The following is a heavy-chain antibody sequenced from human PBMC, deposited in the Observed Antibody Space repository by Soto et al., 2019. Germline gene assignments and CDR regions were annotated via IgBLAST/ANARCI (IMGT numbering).Heavy chain of an antibody. J-gene: IGHJ4*02. V-gene: IGHV3-7*01. CDR2: IKQDGSET. CDR3: GSGPGFFSDQ. D-gene: IGHD3-9*01. CDR1: GNYW. Sequence: GGSLRLSCAASGNYWIDWVRQAPGKGLEWVANIKQDGSETHYVDAVKGRFTISRDNAKNSVYLQMNSLRVEDTAVYYCGSGPGFFSDQWGQGTLVTAPQ.